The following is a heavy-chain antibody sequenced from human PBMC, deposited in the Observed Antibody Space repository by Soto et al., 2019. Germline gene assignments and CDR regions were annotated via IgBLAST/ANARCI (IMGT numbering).Heavy chain of an antibody. CDR3: ARDRSYTTDY. CDR1: GFTFTIYS. V-gene: IGHV3-21*01. Sequence: GSLKVSCAASGFTFTIYSMNWVRQAPGKGLEWVSSISSTTNYIYYADSVKGRFTISRDNAKNTVYLQITSLTAEDTAVYYCARDRSYTTDYWGQGTLVTVSS. J-gene: IGHJ4*02. D-gene: IGHD1-26*01. CDR2: ISSTTNYI.